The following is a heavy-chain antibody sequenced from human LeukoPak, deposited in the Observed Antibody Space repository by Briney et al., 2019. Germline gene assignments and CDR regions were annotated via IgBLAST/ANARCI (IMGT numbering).Heavy chain of an antibody. V-gene: IGHV1-24*01. Sequence: ASVKVSCKVSVYTLTELSMQWVRQAPGKGLEWMGGFDPEDGETIYAQKFQGRVTMTEDTSTDTAYMELSSLRSEDTAVYYCATFWSGYSNYYFDYWGQGTLVTVSS. CDR3: ATFWSGYSNYYFDY. CDR1: VYTLTELS. J-gene: IGHJ4*02. D-gene: IGHD3-3*01. CDR2: FDPEDGET.